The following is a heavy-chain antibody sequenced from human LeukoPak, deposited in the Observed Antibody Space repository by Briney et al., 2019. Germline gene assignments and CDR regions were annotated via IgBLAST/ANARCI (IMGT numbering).Heavy chain of an antibody. V-gene: IGHV3-7*05. CDR2: INPDGSEH. CDR1: GFSFSSSW. Sequence: PGWALRLSCAVSGFSFSSSWINWVRQAPGKGPEWVASINPDGSEHYYVDSVKGRFTISSDNAKDSLYLQMSSLRVEDTAVYFCVRCRPYWGQGTLVTVS. CDR3: VRCRPY. J-gene: IGHJ4*02.